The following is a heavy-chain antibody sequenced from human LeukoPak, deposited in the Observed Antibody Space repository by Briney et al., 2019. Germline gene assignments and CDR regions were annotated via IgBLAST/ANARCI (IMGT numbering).Heavy chain of an antibody. V-gene: IGHV4-61*05. CDR2: IYYSGST. CDR3: ARGGIAAAGRYFDY. CDR1: GGSISSSYYY. J-gene: IGHJ4*02. D-gene: IGHD6-13*01. Sequence: SETLSLTCTVSGGSISSSYYYWGWIRQPPGKGLEWIGYIYYSGSTNYNPSLKSRVTISVDTSKNQFSLKLSSVTAADTAVYYCARGGIAAAGRYFDYWGQGTLVTVSS.